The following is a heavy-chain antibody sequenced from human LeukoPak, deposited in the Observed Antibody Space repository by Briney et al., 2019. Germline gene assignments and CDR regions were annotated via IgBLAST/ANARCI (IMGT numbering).Heavy chain of an antibody. V-gene: IGHV3-23*01. Sequence: PGRSLRLSCAASGFTFKSYAMTWVRQAPGKGLEWVSTISSSGGGTFYADSVKGRFTISRDNSKNTLYLQMNSLTVEDTAVYYCAKVMIAFNAFDYWGQGTLVTVSS. CDR1: GFTFKSYA. CDR2: ISSSGGGT. J-gene: IGHJ4*02. CDR3: AKVMIAFNAFDY. D-gene: IGHD3-22*01.